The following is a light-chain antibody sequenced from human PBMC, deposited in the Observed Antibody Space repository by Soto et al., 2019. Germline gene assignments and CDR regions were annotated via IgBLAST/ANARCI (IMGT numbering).Light chain of an antibody. CDR2: DVS. CDR3: RSYTSSSTLV. V-gene: IGLV2-14*01. CDR1: SSDVGGYNY. J-gene: IGLJ2*01. Sequence: QSALTQPASVSGSPGQAITISCTGTSSDVGGYNYVSWYQQHPGKAPKLMIYDVSNRPSGVSNRFSGSKSGNTASLTISGLQDEDEAEYYCRSYTSSSTLVFGGGTKLTVL.